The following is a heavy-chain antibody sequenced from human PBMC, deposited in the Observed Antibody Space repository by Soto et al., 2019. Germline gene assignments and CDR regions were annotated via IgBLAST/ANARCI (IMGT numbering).Heavy chain of an antibody. V-gene: IGHV1-8*02. CDR2: MNPINGAT. CDR1: GYDFTAYD. D-gene: IGHD6-13*01. J-gene: IGHJ6*02. CDR3: GRGPSPRAPAGGTPYYYAMDV. Sequence: ASAKVSCKASGYDFTAYDINWVRQASGQGLEWMGWMNPINGATGSARRFQGRVSMTRNTATGTAYLELTSLRSDDSAVYYCGRGPSPRAPAGGTPYYYAMDVWGQGTTVTVSS.